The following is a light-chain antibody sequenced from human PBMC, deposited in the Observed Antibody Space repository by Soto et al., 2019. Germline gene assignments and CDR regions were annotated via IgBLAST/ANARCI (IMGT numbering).Light chain of an antibody. V-gene: IGKV3-15*01. CDR1: QRFGSSY. CDR2: DAS. J-gene: IGKJ1*01. Sequence: EIVFWQSPRTLSLSLEEKDTLSRTAIQRFGSSYLAWYQQKPGQAPRLLIYDASSRATGIPARFSGSGSGTEFTLTISSLQSEDFAVYYCQQYNDWPPWTFGQGTKVDIK. CDR3: QQYNDWPPWT.